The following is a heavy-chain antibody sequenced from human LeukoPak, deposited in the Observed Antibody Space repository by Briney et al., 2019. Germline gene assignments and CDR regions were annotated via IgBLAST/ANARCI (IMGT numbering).Heavy chain of an antibody. CDR3: ARDDSNYYDSSGFDY. CDR2: IYYSGST. J-gene: IGHJ4*02. Sequence: SETLSLTCTVSGGSISSYYWSWIRQPPGKGLEWMGYIYYSGSTTYNPSLKSRVTISVDMSKNQFSLKLTSVTAADTAVYYCARDDSNYYDSSGFDYWGQGTLVTVSS. CDR1: GGSISSYY. V-gene: IGHV4-59*13. D-gene: IGHD3-22*01.